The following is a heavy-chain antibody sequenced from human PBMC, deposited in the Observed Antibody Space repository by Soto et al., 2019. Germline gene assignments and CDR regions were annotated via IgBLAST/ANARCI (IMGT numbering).Heavy chain of an antibody. Sequence: SETLSLTCTVSGGSILDSTYYWAWIRQSPGKGLEWIGTIFYSGGTFYTPSLKSRVIISVDTSKNQFSLRLSSVTAADTAVYYCARAYYDTSGYSLDPWGQGILVTVSS. D-gene: IGHD3-22*01. V-gene: IGHV4-39*07. CDR2: IFYSGGT. CDR1: GGSILDSTYY. CDR3: ARAYYDTSGYSLDP. J-gene: IGHJ5*02.